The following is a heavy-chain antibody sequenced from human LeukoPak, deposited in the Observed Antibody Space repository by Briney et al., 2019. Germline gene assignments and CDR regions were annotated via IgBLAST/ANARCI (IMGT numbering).Heavy chain of an antibody. V-gene: IGHV3-30*02. Sequence: GGSLRLSCAASGFTFSSYSMNWVRQAPGKGLEWVAFIRYDGSNKYYADSVKGRFTISRDNSKNTLYLQMNSLRAEDTAVYYCAKDQSGYFDYWGQGTLVTVSS. CDR2: IRYDGSNK. CDR1: GFTFSSYS. D-gene: IGHD6-25*01. J-gene: IGHJ4*02. CDR3: AKDQSGYFDY.